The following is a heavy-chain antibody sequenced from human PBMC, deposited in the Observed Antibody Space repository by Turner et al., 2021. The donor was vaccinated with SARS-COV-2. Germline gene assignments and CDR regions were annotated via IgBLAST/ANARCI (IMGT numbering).Heavy chain of an antibody. Sequence: QVQLVQSGAEAKKPGSSVKVSCRTSGGTFSSYDISWVRQAPGQGLEWRGGIITIFGTANDAKKFQGRVTITADESTSTAYMELSSLRSEDTAVYYCAKKTTHCSGGTCHEYFDYWGQGTLVTVSS. CDR3: AKKTTHCSGGTCHEYFDY. CDR1: GGTFSSYD. J-gene: IGHJ4*02. D-gene: IGHD2-15*01. V-gene: IGHV1-69*01. CDR2: IITIFGTA.